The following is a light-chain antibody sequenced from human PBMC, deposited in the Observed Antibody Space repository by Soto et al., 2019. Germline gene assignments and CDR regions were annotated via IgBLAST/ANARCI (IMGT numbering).Light chain of an antibody. J-gene: IGKJ5*01. Sequence: EIVLTQSPATLSLSPGERVTHSCRTSQSVSKYFAWYQQKPGRAPRLLIYDASSRATGIPARFIGSGSGTDFTLTISSLEPEDFAIYYCQQRSNWPITFGQGTRLEIK. CDR2: DAS. CDR3: QQRSNWPIT. CDR1: QSVSKY. V-gene: IGKV3-11*01.